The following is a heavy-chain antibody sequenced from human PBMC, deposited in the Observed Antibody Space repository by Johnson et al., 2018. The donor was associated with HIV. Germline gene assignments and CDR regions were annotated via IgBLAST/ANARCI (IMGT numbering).Heavy chain of an antibody. J-gene: IGHJ3*01. V-gene: IGHV3-30*03. CDR2: ISYDGNNI. CDR1: GFTFGSYG. Sequence: QVQLVESGGGVVQPGRSLRLSCAASGFTFGSYGIHWVRQVPGKGLEWVAVISYDGNNIYSSDSVKGRFPISRDNSKNTLYLQMDALRPGDTGIYYCARVHIAARWSNAFDFWGQGTMVTVSS. D-gene: IGHD6-6*01. CDR3: ARVHIAARWSNAFDF.